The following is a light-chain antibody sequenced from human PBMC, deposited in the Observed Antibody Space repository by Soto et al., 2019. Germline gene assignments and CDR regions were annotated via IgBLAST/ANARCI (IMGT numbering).Light chain of an antibody. J-gene: IGLJ1*01. CDR3: GSYTSTDTPFV. V-gene: IGLV2-14*01. Sequence: QSVLAQPSSVSGSPGQSITISCTGTSTDVGGYNYVSWYQHHPGKGPKLIIYEVNNRPSGVSDRFSGSKSGNKASLTISNLEAEDESDYDCGSYTSTDTPFVFGTGTKVTVL. CDR2: EVN. CDR1: STDVGGYNY.